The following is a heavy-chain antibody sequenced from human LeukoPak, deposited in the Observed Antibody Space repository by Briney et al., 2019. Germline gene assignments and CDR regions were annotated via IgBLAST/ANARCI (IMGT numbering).Heavy chain of an antibody. CDR2: ISGSGGST. D-gene: IGHD3-22*01. J-gene: IGHJ4*02. CDR3: ASHQPSYYYDSSGCFDY. CDR1: GFTFSSYS. V-gene: IGHV3-23*01. Sequence: PGGSLRLSCAASGFTFSSYSMSWVRQAPGKGLEWVSAISGSGGSTYYADSVKGRFTISRDNSKNTLYLQMNSLRAEDTAVYYCASHQPSYYYDSSGCFDYWGQGTLVTVSS.